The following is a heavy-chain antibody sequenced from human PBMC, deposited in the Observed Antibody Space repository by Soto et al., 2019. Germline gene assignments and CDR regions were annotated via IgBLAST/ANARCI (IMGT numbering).Heavy chain of an antibody. D-gene: IGHD1-20*01. J-gene: IGHJ4*02. CDR2: TGLSGRTT. CDR1: GFTFGVSA. Sequence: GGSLRLSCVASGFTFGVSAMTWVRQAPGKGLEWVSTTGLSGRTTYYGDSVKGRFTVSRDNSKNTLDLQMSSLRAEDTAVYYCATVHNTSRSFNFWGRGTLVTVSS. CDR3: ATVHNTSRSFNF. V-gene: IGHV3-23*01.